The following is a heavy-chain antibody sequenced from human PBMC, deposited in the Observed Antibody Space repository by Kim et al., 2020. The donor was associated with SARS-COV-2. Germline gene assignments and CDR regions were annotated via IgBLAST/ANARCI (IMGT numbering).Heavy chain of an antibody. CDR3: AKAQEGIVVVVAAIPDYYYGMDV. J-gene: IGHJ6*02. V-gene: IGHV3-23*01. CDR1: GFTFSSYA. Sequence: GGSLRLSCAASGFTFSSYAMSWVRQAPGKGLEWVSAISGSGGSTYYADSVKGRFTISRDNSKNTLYLQMNSLRAEDTAVYYCAKAQEGIVVVVAAIPDYYYGMDVWGQGTTVTVSS. CDR2: ISGSGGST. D-gene: IGHD2-15*01.